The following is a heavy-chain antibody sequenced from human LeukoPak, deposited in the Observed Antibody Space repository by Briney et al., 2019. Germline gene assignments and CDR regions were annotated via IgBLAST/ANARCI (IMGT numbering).Heavy chain of an antibody. V-gene: IGHV3-30-3*01. CDR3: ARDRGSYSHDAFDI. D-gene: IGHD1-26*01. CDR2: ISHDGTKS. J-gene: IGHJ3*02. Sequence: HPGGSLRLSCAASGFTFRNSAMHWVRQAPGKGLEWVAVISHDGTKSSYGDSVRGRFTISRDNSNNTLYLQMNSLRPDDTAVYYCARDRGSYSHDAFDIWGQGTMVTVSS. CDR1: GFTFRNSA.